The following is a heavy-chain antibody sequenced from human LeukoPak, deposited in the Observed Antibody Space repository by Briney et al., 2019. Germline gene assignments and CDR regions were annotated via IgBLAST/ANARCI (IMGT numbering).Heavy chain of an antibody. CDR3: AKAISVGATTDAAD. Sequence: GGSLRLSCAASGFTFSSYAMSWVRQAPGKGLEWVSAISGSGGSTYYADSVKGRFVISRDNSKNTLYLQMNSLRAEDTAVYYCAKAISVGATTDAADWGQGTLVTVSS. V-gene: IGHV3-23*01. CDR2: ISGSGGST. CDR1: GFTFSSYA. J-gene: IGHJ4*02. D-gene: IGHD1-26*01.